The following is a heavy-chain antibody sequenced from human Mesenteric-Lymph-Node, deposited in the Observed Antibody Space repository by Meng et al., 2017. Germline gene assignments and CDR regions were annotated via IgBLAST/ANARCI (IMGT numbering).Heavy chain of an antibody. D-gene: IGHD3-22*01. CDR2: ISYVGSNK. V-gene: IGHV3-30*07. Sequence: GGSLRLSCAASGFTFSSYAMHWVRQAPGKGLEWVAVISYVGSNKYYADSVKGRFTISRDNSKNTLYLQMNSLRAEDTAVYYCAKDYYYDSSGYYYLDYWGQGTLVTVSS. CDR3: AKDYYYDSSGYYYLDY. CDR1: GFTFSSYA. J-gene: IGHJ4*02.